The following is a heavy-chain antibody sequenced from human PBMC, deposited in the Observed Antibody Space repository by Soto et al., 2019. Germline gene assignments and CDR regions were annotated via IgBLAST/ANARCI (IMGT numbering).Heavy chain of an antibody. CDR2: INPSGGST. J-gene: IGHJ3*02. Sequence: ASVKVSCKASGYTFTSYYMHWVRQAPGQGLEWMGIINPSGGSTSYAQKFQGRATMTRDTSTSTVYMELSSLRSEDTAVYYCARDSPNDYMNDAFDIWGQGTMVNVAS. CDR3: ARDSPNDYMNDAFDI. CDR1: GYTFTSYY. V-gene: IGHV1-46*01. D-gene: IGHD1-1*01.